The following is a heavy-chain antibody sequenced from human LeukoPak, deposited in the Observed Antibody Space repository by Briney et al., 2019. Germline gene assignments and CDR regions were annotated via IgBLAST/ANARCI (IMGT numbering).Heavy chain of an antibody. J-gene: IGHJ2*01. CDR3: AKGPAPYCSGGSCYSPHWYFDL. Sequence: GGSLRLSCAASGFTVSSNYMSWVRQAPGKGLEWVSVIYSGGSTYYADSVTGRFTISRDNPKNTVYLQMNSLSAEDTAVYYCAKGPAPYCSGGSCYSPHWYFDLWGRGTLVTVSS. CDR1: GFTVSSNY. V-gene: IGHV3-53*01. CDR2: IYSGGST. D-gene: IGHD2-15*01.